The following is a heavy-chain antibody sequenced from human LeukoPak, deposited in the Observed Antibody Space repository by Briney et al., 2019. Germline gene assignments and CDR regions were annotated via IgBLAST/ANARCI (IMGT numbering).Heavy chain of an antibody. CDR3: ATSFRAVNWFDP. J-gene: IGHJ5*02. V-gene: IGHV1-46*01. Sequence: GASVKVSCEASGYTFTSYGISWVRQAPGQGLEWMGIINPSGGSTNYAQKFQGRVTMTRDTSTSTIYMEVSSLRSEDTAVYYCATSFRAVNWFDPWGQGTLVTVSS. CDR2: INPSGGST. CDR1: GYTFTSYG. D-gene: IGHD3-10*01.